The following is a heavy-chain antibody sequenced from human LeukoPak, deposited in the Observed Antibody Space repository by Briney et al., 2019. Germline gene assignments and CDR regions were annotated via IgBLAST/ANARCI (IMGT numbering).Heavy chain of an antibody. J-gene: IGHJ5*02. V-gene: IGHV4-39*01. CDR2: IYYGENT. CDR1: GDSISSGPYY. CDR3: ARGGCASPSCFYQSAHWFDP. D-gene: IGHD2-2*01. Sequence: SETLSLTCTVSGDSISSGPYYWGWIRQPPGKGLEWIGNIYYGENTYYNPSLKSRVTISIDTSNNQFYLKLSSLTAADTAVYYCARGGCASPSCFYQSAHWFDPWGQGTLVTVSS.